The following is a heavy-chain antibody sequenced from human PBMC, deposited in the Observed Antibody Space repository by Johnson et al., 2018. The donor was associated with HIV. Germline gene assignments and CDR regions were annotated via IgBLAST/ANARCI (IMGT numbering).Heavy chain of an antibody. CDR1: GFTFDDYA. CDR3: GREIGWSGEIIDAFDI. V-gene: IGHV3-9*01. CDR2: ISWNSGSI. J-gene: IGHJ3*02. D-gene: IGHD3-10*01. Sequence: VQLVESGGGVVQPGRSLRLSCAASGFTFDDYAMHWVRQAPGKGLEWVSGISWNSGSIGYADSVKGRFTISRDNAKNSLYLQMNSLRAEDTAVYYCGREIGWSGEIIDAFDIWGQGTIVTVSS.